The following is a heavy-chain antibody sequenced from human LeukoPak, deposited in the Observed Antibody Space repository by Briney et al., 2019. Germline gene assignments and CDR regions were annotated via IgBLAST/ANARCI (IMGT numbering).Heavy chain of an antibody. Sequence: SETLSLTCAVYGGSFSGYYWSWIRQPPGKGLEWIGEINHSGSTNYNPSLKSRVTISVDTSKNQFSLKLSSVTAADTAVYYCARDPGYSYGNDYWGQGTLVTVSS. J-gene: IGHJ4*02. CDR1: GGSFSGYY. D-gene: IGHD5-18*01. CDR3: ARDPGYSYGNDY. V-gene: IGHV4-34*01. CDR2: INHSGST.